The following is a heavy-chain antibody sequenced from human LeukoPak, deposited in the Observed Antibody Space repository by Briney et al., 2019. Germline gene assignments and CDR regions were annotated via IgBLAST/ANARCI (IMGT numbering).Heavy chain of an antibody. CDR3: ARHVSVWVTGTTRSIDY. Sequence: SETLSLTCTVSGGSISSSSYYWGWIRQPPGKGRGWIGSIYYSGSTYHNPSLKSRVTLSVHTTKNQVSPKPSSVTAAGTAVYYCARHVSVWVTGTTRSIDYWGQGTLVTVSS. CDR2: IYYSGST. D-gene: IGHD1-7*01. J-gene: IGHJ4*02. V-gene: IGHV4-39*01. CDR1: GGSISSSSYY.